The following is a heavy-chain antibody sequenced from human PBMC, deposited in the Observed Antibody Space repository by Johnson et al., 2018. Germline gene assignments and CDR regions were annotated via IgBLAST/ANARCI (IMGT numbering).Heavy chain of an antibody. V-gene: IGHV3-23*04. CDR1: GFTFSSYA. J-gene: IGHJ1*01. CDR3: AKKHCSGACSRGLLGYFHH. Sequence: VQLVQSGGGLVQPGGSLRLSCAASGFTFSSYAMSWVRQAPGKGLEWVSTVIGSGSSTYYAASVKGRFTISRDNSKNTVYLQMNSLRAEDTAVYYCAKKHCSGACSRGLLGYFHHWGQGTLVTVSS. CDR2: VIGSGSST. D-gene: IGHD2-15*01.